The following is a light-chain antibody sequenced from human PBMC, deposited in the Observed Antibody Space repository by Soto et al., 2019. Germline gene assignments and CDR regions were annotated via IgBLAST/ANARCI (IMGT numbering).Light chain of an antibody. V-gene: IGKV3-20*01. Sequence: EIVLTQSPGTLSLSPGERATLSWRASQTLRRTYIAWYQQKPGQAPRVLIYGASKRATGIPDRFSGSGSGTDFSLTISRLEPEDFAVYYCHQYDNAPQTYGQGTKVDIK. J-gene: IGKJ2*01. CDR1: QTLRRTY. CDR2: GAS. CDR3: HQYDNAPQT.